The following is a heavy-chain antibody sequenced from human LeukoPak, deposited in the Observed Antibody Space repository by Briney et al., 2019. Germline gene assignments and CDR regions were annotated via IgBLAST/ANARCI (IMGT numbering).Heavy chain of an antibody. J-gene: IGHJ4*02. D-gene: IGHD4-11*01. V-gene: IGHV3-7*01. CDR1: GFTFSTYW. CDR3: AKGGHYNFDY. Sequence: GGSLRLSCAASGFTFSTYWMKWVRQAPGKGLEWVASIKEDGSDKYYVDSVKGRFSISRDNAKNSLYLQMNSLRTEDTAVYYCAKGGHYNFDYWGQGTLVAVSS. CDR2: IKEDGSDK.